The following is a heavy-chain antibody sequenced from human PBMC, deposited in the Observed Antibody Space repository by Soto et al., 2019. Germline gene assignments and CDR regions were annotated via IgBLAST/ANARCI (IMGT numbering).Heavy chain of an antibody. J-gene: IGHJ6*03. CDR2: IYYSGST. Sequence: NPSETLSLTCTVSGGSISSYYWGWIRQPPGKGLEWIGSIYYSGSTYYNPSLKSRVTISVDTSKNQFSLKLSSVTADDTAVYYCANTPSGSGWVYYYYYMDVWGKGTTVTSP. CDR3: ANTPSGSGWVYYYYYMDV. D-gene: IGHD6-19*01. V-gene: IGHV4-39*01. CDR1: GGSISSYY.